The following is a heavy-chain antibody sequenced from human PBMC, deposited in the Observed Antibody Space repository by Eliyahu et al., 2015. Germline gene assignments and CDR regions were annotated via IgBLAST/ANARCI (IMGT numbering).Heavy chain of an antibody. J-gene: IGHJ3*02. D-gene: IGHD2-2*01. CDR3: AKTQLGVPAAPETSGAFDI. Sequence: SVKGRFTISRDNSKNTLYLQMNSLRAEDTAVYYCAKTQLGVPAAPETSGAFDIWGQGTMVTVSS. V-gene: IGHV3-23*01.